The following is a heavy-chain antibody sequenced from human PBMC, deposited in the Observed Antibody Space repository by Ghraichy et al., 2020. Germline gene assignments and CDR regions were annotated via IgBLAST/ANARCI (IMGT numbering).Heavy chain of an antibody. CDR1: GFTFGNYA. Sequence: GGSLRLSCTASGFTFGNYAMRWVRQAPGKGLEWVGVIRSKAFGGTTNYAASVKGRFTISRDDSRSIVYLQVNTLKTEDTAVYYCTSGGSTWNIDYWGQGTLVTVSS. V-gene: IGHV3-49*04. D-gene: IGHD6-13*01. CDR3: TSGGSTWNIDY. J-gene: IGHJ4*02. CDR2: IRSKAFGGTT.